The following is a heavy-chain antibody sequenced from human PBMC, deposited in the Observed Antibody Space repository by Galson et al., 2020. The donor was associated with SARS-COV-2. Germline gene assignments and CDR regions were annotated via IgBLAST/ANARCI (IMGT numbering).Heavy chain of an antibody. Sequence: SETLSLTCAVSGDSISSSNWWSWVRQPPGKGLEYIGEIYHRGNTNYNPSLESRVTISVDKSKNQFSLKLTSVTAADTAVYYCARRLYYYGRDIWGQGTTVTVSS. CDR3: ARRLYYYGRDI. CDR1: GDSISSSNW. CDR2: IYHRGNT. D-gene: IGHD3-10*01. V-gene: IGHV4-4*02. J-gene: IGHJ6*02.